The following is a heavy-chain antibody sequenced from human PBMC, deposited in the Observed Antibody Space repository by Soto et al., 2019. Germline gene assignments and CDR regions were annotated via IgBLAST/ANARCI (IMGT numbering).Heavy chain of an antibody. CDR1: GYTFTGYY. CDR3: ARYLPHPHDAFDI. V-gene: IGHV1-2*02. CDR2: INSNTGVT. Sequence: GASVKVSCKASGYTFTGYYIHWVRQAPGQGLEWMGWINSNTGVTSYAQKFQGRVTMTRDTSISTAYVELSRLTSDDSAVYYCARYLPHPHDAFDIWGQGTMVTVSS. J-gene: IGHJ3*02.